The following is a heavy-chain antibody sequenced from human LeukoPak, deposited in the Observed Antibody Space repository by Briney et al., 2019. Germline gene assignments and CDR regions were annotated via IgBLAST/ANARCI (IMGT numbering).Heavy chain of an antibody. CDR2: TSVNNGDT. J-gene: IGHJ4*02. CDR1: GYMFNIYG. V-gene: IGHV1-18*01. D-gene: IGHD3-22*01. Sequence: ASVKVSCKASGYMFNIYGISWVRQAPGQGLEWMAWTSVNNGDTKYGQKFQGRVTVTTDTSTSTVYLELRRLRPDDTAVYYCASASNYYDSSGYYFDYWGQGTLVTVSS. CDR3: ASASNYYDSSGYYFDY.